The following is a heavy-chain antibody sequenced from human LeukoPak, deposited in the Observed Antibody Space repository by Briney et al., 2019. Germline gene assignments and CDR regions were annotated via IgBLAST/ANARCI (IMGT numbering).Heavy chain of an antibody. V-gene: IGHV4-59*01. CDR1: GGSISSYY. CDR2: IYYSGST. D-gene: IGHD6-19*01. CDR3: ARGLEAVAGIDY. J-gene: IGHJ4*02. Sequence: SETLLLTCTVSGGSISSYYWSWIRQPPGKGLEWIGYIYYSGSTNYNPSLKSRVTISVDTSKNQFSLKLSSVTAADTAVYYCARGLEAVAGIDYWGQGTLVTVSS.